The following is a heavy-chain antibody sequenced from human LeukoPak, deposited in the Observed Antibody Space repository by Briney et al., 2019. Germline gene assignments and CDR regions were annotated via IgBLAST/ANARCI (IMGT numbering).Heavy chain of an antibody. CDR3: AGALYGDYEAY. CDR2: IKQDGSEK. D-gene: IGHD4-17*01. Sequence: GGSLRLSCAASGFTFSSYWMSWVRQAPGKGLEWVANIKQDGSEKYYVDSVKGRFTISRDNAKNSLYLQMNSLRAEDTAVYYCAGALYGDYEAYWGQGTLVTVSS. V-gene: IGHV3-7*01. CDR1: GFTFSSYW. J-gene: IGHJ4*02.